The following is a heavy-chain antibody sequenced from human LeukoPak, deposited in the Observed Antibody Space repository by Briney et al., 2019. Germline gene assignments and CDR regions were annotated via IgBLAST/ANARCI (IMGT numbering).Heavy chain of an antibody. Sequence: PSETLSLTCTVSGGSISSSSYYWGWIRQPPGKGLEWIGSIYYSGRTYYNPSLKSRITISVDTSKNQFSLKLSSVTAADTAVYYCAREQYCSGGSCYGTIDNWGQGTLVTVSS. V-gene: IGHV4-39*07. J-gene: IGHJ4*02. CDR1: GGSISSSSYY. CDR2: IYYSGRT. D-gene: IGHD2-15*01. CDR3: AREQYCSGGSCYGTIDN.